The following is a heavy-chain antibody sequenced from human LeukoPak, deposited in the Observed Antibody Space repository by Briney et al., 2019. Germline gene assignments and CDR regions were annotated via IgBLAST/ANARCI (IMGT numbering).Heavy chain of an antibody. J-gene: IGHJ6*02. Sequence: GGSLNLPGPPLGFTFISYTMNWVRQAPGRGREGAQSISISGIYIYYADSVKGRFTISRGNAKNSLYLQMNSLRAEDTAVYYCARDGYYYDSSGYYSINGMDVWGQGTTVTVSS. V-gene: IGHV3-21*01. CDR1: GFTFISYT. CDR3: ARDGYYYDSSGYYSINGMDV. CDR2: ISISGIYI. D-gene: IGHD3-22*01.